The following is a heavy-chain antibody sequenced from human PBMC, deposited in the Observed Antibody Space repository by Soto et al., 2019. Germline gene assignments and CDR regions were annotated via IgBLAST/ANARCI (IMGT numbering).Heavy chain of an antibody. D-gene: IGHD6-19*01. J-gene: IGHJ6*03. Sequence: QDQLVQSGAEVKKPGASVTVSCKASGYSFTNYGITWVRQAPGQGLEWMGWISGFNGNKHYAQKLQGRVTMTTDASTSTAYMELRSLRSDDTAVYYCARDRGVAPPVAGNTHYYYSMDVWGKGTTVTVSS. CDR1: GYSFTNYG. V-gene: IGHV1-18*01. CDR2: ISGFNGNK. CDR3: ARDRGVAPPVAGNTHYYYSMDV.